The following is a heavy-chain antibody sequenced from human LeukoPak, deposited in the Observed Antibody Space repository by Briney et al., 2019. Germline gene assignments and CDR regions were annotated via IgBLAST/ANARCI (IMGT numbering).Heavy chain of an antibody. Sequence: GASVKVSCKASGYTFTSYDINWVRQAPGKGLEWVSSISSSSSYIYYADSVKGRFTISRDNAKNSLYLQMNSLRAEDTAVYYCARDLGTGYYGSGSYTGPNWFDPWGQGTLVTVSS. CDR1: GYTFTSYD. V-gene: IGHV3-21*01. CDR3: ARDLGTGYYGSGSYTGPNWFDP. CDR2: ISSSSSYI. D-gene: IGHD3-10*01. J-gene: IGHJ5*02.